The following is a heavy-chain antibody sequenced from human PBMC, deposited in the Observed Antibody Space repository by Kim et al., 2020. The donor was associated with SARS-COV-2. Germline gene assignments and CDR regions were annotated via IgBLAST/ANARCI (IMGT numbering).Heavy chain of an antibody. CDR2: IYPADSDT. D-gene: IGHD1-26*01. J-gene: IGHJ6*02. CDR3: ARQKWEPPSSFFAMDV. V-gene: IGHV5-51*01. Sequence: GESLKISCKGSGYGFSASWIGWVRQMPGKRLEWMGSIYPADSDTRYSPSFQGQVTISADRSISTVYLESSSLKASDTAIYYCARQKWEPPSSFFAMDVWGQGTTVTVSS. CDR1: GYGFSASW.